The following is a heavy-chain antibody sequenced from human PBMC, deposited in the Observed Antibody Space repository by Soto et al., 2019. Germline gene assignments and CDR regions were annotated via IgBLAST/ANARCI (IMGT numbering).Heavy chain of an antibody. CDR1: GFTFSDHH. J-gene: IGHJ3*02. CDR3: AKDCYDILTGYFGGPI. Sequence: HPGGSLRLSCVGSGFTFSDHHMDWVRQAPGKGLEWVSAISGSGGSTYYADSVKGRFTISRDNSKNTLYLQMNSLRAEDTAVYYCAKDCYDILTGYFGGPIWGQGTMVTVSS. D-gene: IGHD3-9*01. CDR2: ISGSGGST. V-gene: IGHV3-23*01.